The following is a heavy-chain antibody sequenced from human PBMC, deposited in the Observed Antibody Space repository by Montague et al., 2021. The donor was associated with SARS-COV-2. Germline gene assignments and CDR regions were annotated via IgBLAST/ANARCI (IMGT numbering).Heavy chain of an antibody. CDR3: ARRHIVPSNRAFDY. Sequence: SETRSLTCTVSGDSITNNYYWGWIRQPPGKGLEWIGTIYHSGTTYYNPSLKSRVTISVDTSNNQFSLKLTSVTAADTAVYYCARRHIVPSNRAFDYWGQGTLVTVSS. J-gene: IGHJ4*02. CDR2: IYHSGTT. CDR1: GDSITNNYY. D-gene: IGHD2-21*01. V-gene: IGHV4-38-2*02.